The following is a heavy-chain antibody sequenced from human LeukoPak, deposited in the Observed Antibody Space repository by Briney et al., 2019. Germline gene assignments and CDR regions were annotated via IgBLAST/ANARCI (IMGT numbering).Heavy chain of an antibody. CDR1: GFTFSSYW. J-gene: IGHJ3*02. V-gene: IGHV3-7*01. CDR2: IKQDGSEK. CDR3: ARDARARYCSSTSCPGRAFDI. Sequence: QPGGSLRLSCAASGFTFSSYWMHWVRQAPGKGLEWVANIKQDGSEKYYVDSVKGRFTISRDNAKNSLYLQMNSLRAEDTAVYYCARDARARYCSSTSCPGRAFDIWGQGTMVTVSS. D-gene: IGHD2-2*01.